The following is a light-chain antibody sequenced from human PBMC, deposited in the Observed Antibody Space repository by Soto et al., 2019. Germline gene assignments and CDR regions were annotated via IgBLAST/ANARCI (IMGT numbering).Light chain of an antibody. CDR2: GAS. Sequence: EIVMTQSPATLSVSPGERATLSCRASQSVSSDLAWYHQKPGQAPRLLIYGASTRATGIPARFSGSGSGTEFTLTINSLLSEDFAVYYCQQYNNWPRPLGQGTKVDIK. V-gene: IGKV3-15*01. CDR1: QSVSSD. J-gene: IGKJ1*01. CDR3: QQYNNWPRP.